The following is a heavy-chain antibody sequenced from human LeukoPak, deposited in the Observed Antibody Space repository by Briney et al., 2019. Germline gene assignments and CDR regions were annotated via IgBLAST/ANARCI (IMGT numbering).Heavy chain of an antibody. J-gene: IGHJ4*02. CDR1: GGTFSSYA. Sequence: ASVKVSCKASGGTFSSYAISWVRQAPGQGLEWMGWINTNTENPAYAQGFTGRFVFSLDTSVSTAYLQINSLKTEDTAVYYCARMGYCTRATCGGAFDFWGQGTLVTVSS. CDR2: INTNTENP. V-gene: IGHV7-4-1*02. CDR3: ARMGYCTRATCGGAFDF. D-gene: IGHD2-8*01.